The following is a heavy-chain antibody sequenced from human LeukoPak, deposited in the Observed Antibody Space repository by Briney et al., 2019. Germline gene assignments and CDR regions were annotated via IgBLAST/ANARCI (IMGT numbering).Heavy chain of an antibody. CDR3: AKEPDIVVVVAAHFDY. V-gene: IGHV3-23*01. CDR1: GFTFSSYA. CDR2: ISGSGGST. J-gene: IGHJ4*02. D-gene: IGHD2-15*01. Sequence: GGSLRLSCAASGFTFSSYAMGWVRQAPGKGLEWVSAISGSGGSTYYADSVKGRFTISRDNSKNTLYLQMNSLRAEDTAVYYCAKEPDIVVVVAAHFDYWGQGTLVTVSS.